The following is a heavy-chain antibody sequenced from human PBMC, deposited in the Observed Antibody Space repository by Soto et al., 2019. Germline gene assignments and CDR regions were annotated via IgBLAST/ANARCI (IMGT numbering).Heavy chain of an antibody. CDR3: AREGVVEMATPGDDAFDI. V-gene: IGHV1-69*01. CDR2: IIPIFGTA. J-gene: IGHJ3*02. Sequence: QVQLVQSGAEVKKPGSSVKVSCKASGGTFSSYAISWVRQAPGQGLEWMGGIIPIFGTANYAQKFQGRVTITADESTSTAYMELSSLRSEDTAVYYCAREGVVEMATPGDDAFDIWGQGTMVTVSS. D-gene: IGHD2-15*01. CDR1: GGTFSSYA.